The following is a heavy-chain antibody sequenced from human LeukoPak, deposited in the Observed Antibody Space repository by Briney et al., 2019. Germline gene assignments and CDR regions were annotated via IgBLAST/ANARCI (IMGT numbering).Heavy chain of an antibody. Sequence: SSETLSLSCTVSGASVSSGSYHWSWIRQPPGEGLEWLGYVRSSGSSNYNPSLKSRVAILVDTPKNQFTLKLSSVTAADTAVYYCARGVLVGATGHHFAYWGQGTLVTVSS. V-gene: IGHV4-61*01. CDR1: GASVSSGSYH. D-gene: IGHD2-8*02. J-gene: IGHJ4*02. CDR3: ARGVLVGATGHHFAY. CDR2: VRSSGSS.